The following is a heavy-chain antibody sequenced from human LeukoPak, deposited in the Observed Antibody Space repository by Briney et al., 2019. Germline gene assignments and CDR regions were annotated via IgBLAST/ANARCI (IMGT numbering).Heavy chain of an antibody. CDR3: ARGRASYYFPY. CDR2: INHSGST. CDR1: GGTFSGYY. V-gene: IGHV4-34*01. J-gene: IGHJ4*02. Sequence: PSETLSLTCAVYGGTFSGYYWSWIRQPPGKGLEWIGAINHSGSTNYNPSLKSRVAISVNTLKHQFSLMLGSVTAADYSVYYCARGRASYYFPYWGQGTLVTVSS.